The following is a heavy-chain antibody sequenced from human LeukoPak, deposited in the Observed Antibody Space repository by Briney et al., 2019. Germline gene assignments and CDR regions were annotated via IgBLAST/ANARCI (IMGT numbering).Heavy chain of an antibody. Sequence: GGSLRLSCAASGFTFSSYGMHWVRQVPGRGLEGVAFIRYDGSNKYYADSVKGRFTISRDNAKNTVYLEMNSLRAEDTAVYYCVRGQLWSYYHDFWGQGTLVTVSS. V-gene: IGHV3-30*02. CDR1: GFTFSSYG. CDR2: IRYDGSNK. CDR3: VRGQLWSYYHDF. D-gene: IGHD3-16*01. J-gene: IGHJ4*02.